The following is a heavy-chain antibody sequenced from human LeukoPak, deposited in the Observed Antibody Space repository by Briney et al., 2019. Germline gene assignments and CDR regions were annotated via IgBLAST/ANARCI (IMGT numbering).Heavy chain of an antibody. V-gene: IGHV4-59*01. J-gene: IGHJ4*02. CDR3: AREIGAAWVDY. D-gene: IGHD6-13*01. CDR1: GASITSYY. CDR2: FSYSGSA. Sequence: SETLSLTCTVSGASITSYYWSWIRQPPGKGLEWIGFFSYSGSANYNPSLKSRVTISIDTSDNQFSLKLKSVTAADTAVYYCAREIGAAWVDYWGQGTLVTVSS.